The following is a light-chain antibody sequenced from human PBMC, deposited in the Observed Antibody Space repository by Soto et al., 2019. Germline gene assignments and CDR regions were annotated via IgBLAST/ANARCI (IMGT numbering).Light chain of an antibody. CDR3: QQYASSPLT. CDR2: DAS. V-gene: IGKV3-20*01. J-gene: IGKJ4*01. Sequence: EIGLTQSPGTLSVSPGERATLSSRASERVGRNNLAWNQQKPGQAPRLLIYDASSRATGIPDRFSGSGSGTDFTLTISRLEPEDFAVYYCQQYASSPLTFGGGTKVETK. CDR1: ERVGRNN.